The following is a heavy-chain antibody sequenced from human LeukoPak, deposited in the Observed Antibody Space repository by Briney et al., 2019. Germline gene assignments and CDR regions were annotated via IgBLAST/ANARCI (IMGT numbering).Heavy chain of an antibody. CDR1: VFTFSDFT. Sequence: NAGGSLRLSCAASVFTFSDFTMNWVRQAPGKGLEWVSSISSSSDYIYYADSVKGRFTVSRDNAKNSLFLQMNSLRTEDTAVYYCARDGWYDSSGYSPGGYFYYMDVWGKGTTVTVSS. D-gene: IGHD3-22*01. V-gene: IGHV3-21*06. CDR2: ISSSSDYI. CDR3: ARDGWYDSSGYSPGGYFYYMDV. J-gene: IGHJ6*03.